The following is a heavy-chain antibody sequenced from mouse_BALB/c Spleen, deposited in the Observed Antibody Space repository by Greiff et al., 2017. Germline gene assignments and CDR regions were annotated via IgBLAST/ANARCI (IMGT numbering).Heavy chain of an antibody. Sequence: EVKLVESGGGLVKPGGSLKLSCAASGFTFSSYAMSWVRQSPEKRLEWVAEISSGGSYTYYPDTVTGRFTISRDNAKNTLYLEMSSLRSEDTAMYYCARDGTTVVAMDYWGQGTSVTVSS. CDR2: ISSGGSYT. J-gene: IGHJ4*01. D-gene: IGHD1-1*01. V-gene: IGHV5-9-4*01. CDR3: ARDGTTVVAMDY. CDR1: GFTFSSYA.